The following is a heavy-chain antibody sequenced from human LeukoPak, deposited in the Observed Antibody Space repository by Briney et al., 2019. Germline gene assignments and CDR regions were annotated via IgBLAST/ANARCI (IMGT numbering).Heavy chain of an antibody. V-gene: IGHV3-23*01. CDR3: AKELGWLRPLPVYYYYGMDV. J-gene: IGHJ6*02. D-gene: IGHD5-12*01. CDR1: GFTFSSYA. CDR2: ISGSGGST. Sequence: PGGSLRLSCAASGFTFSSYAMSWVRQAPGKGLEWVSAISGSGGSTYYADSVKGRFTISRDNSKNTLYLQMNSLRAEDTAVYYCAKELGWLRPLPVYYYYGMDVWGQGTTVTVSS.